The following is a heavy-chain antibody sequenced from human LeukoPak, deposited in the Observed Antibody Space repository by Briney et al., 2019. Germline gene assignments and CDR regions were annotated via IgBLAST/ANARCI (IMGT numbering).Heavy chain of an antibody. CDR1: GFTFSTYG. CDR2: IRYDGNNK. CDR3: ARLTYSNNWYFRRGLDNWFDP. Sequence: GGSLRLSCAASGFTFSTYGMHWVRQAPGKGLEWVAFIRYDGNNKFYADSVKGRFTISRDNSKNTLYLQMNSLRPEDTAVYYCARLTYSNNWYFRRGLDNWFDPWGQGTLVTVSS. D-gene: IGHD6-13*01. J-gene: IGHJ5*02. V-gene: IGHV3-30*02.